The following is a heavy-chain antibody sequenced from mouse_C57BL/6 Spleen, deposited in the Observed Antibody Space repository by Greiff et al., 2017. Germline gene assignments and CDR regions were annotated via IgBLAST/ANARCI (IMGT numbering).Heavy chain of an antibody. CDR3: AREGYYGSSYFDY. CDR1: GYAFSSSW. Sequence: QVQLQQSGPELVKPGASVKISCKASGYAFSSSWMNWVKQRPGKGLEWIGRIYPGDGGTNYNGKFKGKATLTVDKSSSTAYMQRSSLTSEDSAVYFCAREGYYGSSYFDYWGQGTTLTVSS. J-gene: IGHJ2*01. D-gene: IGHD1-1*01. CDR2: IYPGDGGT. V-gene: IGHV1-82*01.